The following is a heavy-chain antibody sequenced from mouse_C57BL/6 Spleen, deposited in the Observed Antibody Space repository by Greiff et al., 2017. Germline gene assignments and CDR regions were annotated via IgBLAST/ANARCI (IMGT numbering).Heavy chain of an antibody. CDR1: GFNIKDDY. CDR3: TKNYYGSSDY. CDR2: IDPENGDT. D-gene: IGHD1-1*01. Sequence: EVQLQQSGAELVRPGASVKLSCTASGFNIKDDYMHWVKQRPEQGLEWIGWIDPENGDTEYASKFQGKATITADTSSNTAYLQLSSLTSEDTAVYYCTKNYYGSSDYWGQGTTLTVSS. J-gene: IGHJ2*01. V-gene: IGHV14-4*01.